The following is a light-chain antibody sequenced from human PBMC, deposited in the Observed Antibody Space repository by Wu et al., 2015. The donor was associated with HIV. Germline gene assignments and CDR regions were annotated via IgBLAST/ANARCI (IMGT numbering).Light chain of an antibody. CDR3: QQTYDTPRS. CDR2: AAS. CDR1: QDIRND. V-gene: IGKV1-6*01. J-gene: IGKJ1*01. Sequence: AIQMTQSPSSLSASVGDRVTITCRASQDIRNDLGWYQQKPGKAPKLLIYAASSLQTGVPSTFSGSGSGTDFTLTISSLQPEDFASYYCQQTYDTPRSFGQGTKVEIK.